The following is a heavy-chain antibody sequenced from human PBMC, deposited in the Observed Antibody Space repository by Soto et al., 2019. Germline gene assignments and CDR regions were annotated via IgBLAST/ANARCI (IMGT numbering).Heavy chain of an antibody. D-gene: IGHD1-1*01. J-gene: IGHJ4*02. CDR1: GFTFRDYY. CDR2: ISGISSYT. Sequence: QVQLVESGGGLVTPGGSLRLSCAASGFTFRDYYMTWIRQAPGRGLEWISFISGISSYTSYADSVKGRFTISIDNAKNSLYLQMNSPRVEDTALYYCARGANWNGGMYFDSWGQGTLVTVSS. V-gene: IGHV3-11*05. CDR3: ARGANWNGGMYFDS.